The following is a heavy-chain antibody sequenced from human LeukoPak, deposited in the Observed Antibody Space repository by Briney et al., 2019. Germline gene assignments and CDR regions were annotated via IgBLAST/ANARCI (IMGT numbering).Heavy chain of an antibody. D-gene: IGHD6-6*01. J-gene: IGHJ4*02. CDR1: GGSISISSYY. Sequence: SETLSLTCTVSGGSISISSYYWGWIRQPPGKGLEWIGYIYYSGSTNYNPSLKSRVTISVDTSKNQFSLKLSSVTAADTAVYYCARATFVGFDYWGQGTLVTVSS. V-gene: IGHV4-61*05. CDR2: IYYSGST. CDR3: ARATFVGFDY.